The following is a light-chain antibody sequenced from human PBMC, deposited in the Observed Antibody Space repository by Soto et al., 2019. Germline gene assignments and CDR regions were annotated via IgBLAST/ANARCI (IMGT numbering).Light chain of an antibody. V-gene: IGKV3-15*01. J-gene: IGKJ4*01. CDR1: QSVSSN. CDR2: DAS. CDR3: QQYNNWPL. Sequence: EIVMTQSPATLSVSPGERATLSCRASQSVSSNLAWYQQKPGQAPRLVIYDASTRATGIPARFSGSGSGTEFTLNISSLQSEDFALYYCQQYNNWPLFGGGTKVEIK.